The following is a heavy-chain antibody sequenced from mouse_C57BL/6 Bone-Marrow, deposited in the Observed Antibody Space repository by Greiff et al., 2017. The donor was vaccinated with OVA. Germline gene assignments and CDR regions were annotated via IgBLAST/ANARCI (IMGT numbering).Heavy chain of an antibody. Sequence: QVQLQQSGPELARPWASVKISCQAFYTFSRRVHFAIRDTNYWMQWVKQRPGQGLEWIGAIYPGNGDTSYNQTFKGKATLTADKSSSTVYMQLSSLTSEDSAVYYCAWGTMITTRDAYYLDYWGQGTTLTVSS. J-gene: IGHJ2*01. CDR2: GQGLEWIG. D-gene: IGHD2-4*01. V-gene: IGHV1-87*01. CDR1: YTFSRRVH. CDR3: SEDSAVYYCAWGTMITTRDAYYLDY.